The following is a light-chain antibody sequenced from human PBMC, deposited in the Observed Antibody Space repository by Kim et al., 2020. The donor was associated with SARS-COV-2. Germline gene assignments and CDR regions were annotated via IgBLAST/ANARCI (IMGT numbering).Light chain of an antibody. CDR1: SSDVGGYNY. J-gene: IGLJ1*01. Sequence: QSALTQPASVSGSPGQSITISCTGTSSDVGGYNYVSWYQQHPGKASKLMIYDVSKRPSGVSIRSSASKSGNTAFLTISGLQAEDEAHYYCSSYTSGSSYVFGTGIKVTVL. CDR3: SSYTSGSSYV. CDR2: DVS. V-gene: IGLV2-14*01.